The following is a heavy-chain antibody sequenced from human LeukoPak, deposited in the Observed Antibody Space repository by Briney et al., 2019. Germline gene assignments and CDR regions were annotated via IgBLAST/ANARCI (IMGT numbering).Heavy chain of an antibody. CDR3: ARGGYYGSGNDFRFDP. Sequence: SETLSLTCTVSGGSISSYYWSWIRQSPGKGLECIGYIHYTGSTNYNPSLKSRVTISVETSKNQFSLKLKSVAAADTAVYYCARGGYYGSGNDFRFDPWGQGTLVTVSS. V-gene: IGHV4-59*01. CDR1: GGSISSYY. J-gene: IGHJ5*02. D-gene: IGHD3-10*01. CDR2: IHYTGST.